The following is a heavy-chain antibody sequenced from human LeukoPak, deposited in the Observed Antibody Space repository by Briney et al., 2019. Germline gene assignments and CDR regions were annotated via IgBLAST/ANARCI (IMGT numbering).Heavy chain of an antibody. CDR3: AGGEVVPAAISNWFDP. J-gene: IGHJ5*02. V-gene: IGHV3-7*01. CDR1: GFTFSTYW. Sequence: PGGSLRLSCVASGFTFSTYWMSWVRQAPGKGLEWVANIKEDGGEKYYVDSVKGRFTISRDNAKSSLYLQMNSLRAEDTAVYYCAGGEVVPAAISNWFDPWGQGTLVTVSS. CDR2: IKEDGGEK. D-gene: IGHD2-2*01.